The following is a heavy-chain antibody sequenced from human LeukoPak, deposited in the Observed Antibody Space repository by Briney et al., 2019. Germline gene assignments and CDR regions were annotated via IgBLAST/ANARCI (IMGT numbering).Heavy chain of an antibody. CDR3: ARSAVSGSGSYYFDY. Sequence: SETLSLTCTVSGGSISSGEYYWSWIRQPAVKGMEYIGRIYTSGSTNYNPSLKSRVTISVDTSKNQFSLKLSSVTAADTAVYYCARSAVSGSGSYYFDYWGQGTLVTVSS. CDR1: GGSISSGEYY. J-gene: IGHJ4*02. V-gene: IGHV4-61*02. CDR2: IYTSGST. D-gene: IGHD3-10*01.